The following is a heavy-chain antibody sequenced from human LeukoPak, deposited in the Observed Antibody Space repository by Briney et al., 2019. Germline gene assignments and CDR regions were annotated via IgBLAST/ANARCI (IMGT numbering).Heavy chain of an antibody. CDR3: ARDGGWYKRGLDHYYYYMDV. D-gene: IGHD6-19*01. J-gene: IGHJ6*03. CDR1: GFIFSIYN. V-gene: IGHV3-48*04. CDR2: MSYNSGT. Sequence: GRCLRLSCAASGFIFSIYNMNWVSQAARKGLEWGSYMSYNSGTYYADSVNGRFTISRDNAKNSLYLQMNSLRVEDTALYYCARDGGWYKRGLDHYYYYMDVWGKGTTVIVSS.